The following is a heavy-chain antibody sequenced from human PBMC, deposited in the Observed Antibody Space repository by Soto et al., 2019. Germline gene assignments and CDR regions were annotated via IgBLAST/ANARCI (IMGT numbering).Heavy chain of an antibody. CDR3: ARGGGPQWGTNGVWVPFDY. V-gene: IGHV4-59*01. J-gene: IGHJ4*02. Sequence: PSETLSLTCTVSGGSISSYYWSWIRQPPGKGLEWIGYIYYSGSTNYNPSLKSRVNISVDTSKNQFSLKLSSVTAADTAVYYCARGGGPQWGTNGVWVPFDYWGQGTLVTVSS. CDR1: GGSISSYY. D-gene: IGHD2-8*01. CDR2: IYYSGST.